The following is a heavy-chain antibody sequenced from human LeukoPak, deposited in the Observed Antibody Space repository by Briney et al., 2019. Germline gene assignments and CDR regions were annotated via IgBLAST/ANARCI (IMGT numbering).Heavy chain of an antibody. CDR1: GFTFSTYS. D-gene: IGHD2-15*01. V-gene: IGHV3-48*01. CDR3: ARVGPEYCSGGSCYSGDAFDI. CDR2: ISSLSGTI. Sequence: GGSLRLSCAASGFTFSTYSMNWVRQAPGKGLEWVSYISSLSGTIYYADSVKGRFIISRDNAKSSLFLQMNSLRAEDTAVYYCARVGPEYCSGGSCYSGDAFDIWGQGTMVTVSS. J-gene: IGHJ3*02.